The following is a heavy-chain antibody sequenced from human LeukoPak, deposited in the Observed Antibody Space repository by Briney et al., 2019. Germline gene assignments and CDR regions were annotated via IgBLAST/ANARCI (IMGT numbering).Heavy chain of an antibody. J-gene: IGHJ4*02. Sequence: PSETLSLTCAVYGGSFSGYYWSWIRQPPGKGLEWIGEINHSGRNNYNPSLKSRVTISVDTCKNQFSLKLSSVTAADTAVYYCARATGTKVPPGYWGQGTLVTVSS. CDR1: GGSFSGYY. CDR2: INHSGRN. V-gene: IGHV4-34*01. D-gene: IGHD1-7*01. CDR3: ARATGTKVPPGY.